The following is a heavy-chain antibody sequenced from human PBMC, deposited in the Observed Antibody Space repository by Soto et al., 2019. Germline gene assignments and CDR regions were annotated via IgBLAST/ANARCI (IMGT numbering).Heavy chain of an antibody. CDR1: GFTFSSYG. D-gene: IGHD6-13*01. CDR2: IWYDGSNK. CDR3: ARGLAAAEIDY. V-gene: IGHV3-33*01. Sequence: PGGSLRLSCAASGFTFSSYGMHWVRQAPGKGLEWVAVIWYDGSNKYYADSVKGRFTISRDNSKNTLYLQMNSLRAEDTAVYYCARGLAAAEIDYSGQGTLVTVSS. J-gene: IGHJ4*02.